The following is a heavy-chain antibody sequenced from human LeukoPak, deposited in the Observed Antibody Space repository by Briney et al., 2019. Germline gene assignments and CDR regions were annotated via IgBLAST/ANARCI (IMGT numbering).Heavy chain of an antibody. J-gene: IGHJ1*01. D-gene: IGHD2-15*01. CDR2: IYTSGST. CDR1: GGSISSYY. Sequence: SETLSLTCTVSGGSISSYYWSWIRQPAGKGLEWIGRIYTSGSTNYNPSLKSRVTMSVDTSKNQFSLKLSSVTAADTAVYYCASGVVAATLGEYFQHWGQGTLVTVSS. V-gene: IGHV4-4*07. CDR3: ASGVVAATLGEYFQH.